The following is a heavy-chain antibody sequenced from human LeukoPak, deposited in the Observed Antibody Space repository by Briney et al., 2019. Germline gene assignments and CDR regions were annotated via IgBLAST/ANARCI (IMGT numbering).Heavy chain of an antibody. CDR3: ARDPTPQQLVHNWFDP. D-gene: IGHD6-13*01. CDR2: ISAYNGNT. J-gene: IGHJ5*02. Sequence: ASVKVSCKASGYTFTSYGISWVRQAPGQGLEWMGWISAYNGNTNYAQKLQGRVTMTTDTSTSTAYKELRSLRSDDTAVYYCARDPTPQQLVHNWFDPWGQGTLVTVSS. V-gene: IGHV1-18*01. CDR1: GYTFTSYG.